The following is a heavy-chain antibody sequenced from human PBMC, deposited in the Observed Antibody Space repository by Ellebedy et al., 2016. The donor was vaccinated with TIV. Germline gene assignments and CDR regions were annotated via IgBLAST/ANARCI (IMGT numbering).Heavy chain of an antibody. CDR1: GGSISSYY. CDR3: ARHGGDGYNL. CDR2: IYYSGST. Sequence: MPGGSLRLSCTVSGGSISSYYWSWIRQPPGKGLEWIGYIYYSGSTNYNPSLKSRVTISVDTSKNQFSLKLSSVTAADTAVYYCARHGGDGYNLWGQGTLVTVSS. J-gene: IGHJ4*02. V-gene: IGHV4-59*08. D-gene: IGHD5-24*01.